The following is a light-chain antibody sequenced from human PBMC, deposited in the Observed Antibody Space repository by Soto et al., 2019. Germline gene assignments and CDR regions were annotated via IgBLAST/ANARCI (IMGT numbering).Light chain of an antibody. CDR2: DAS. Sequence: IVLTQSPATLSLSLGERATLSCRASQSIDTYLAWYQQKPGQAPRLLIYDASNRATGIPARFSGSGSGTDFTLTISSLAPEDFAVYYCQQRVNWPPLTFGGGTKVEIK. CDR1: QSIDTY. V-gene: IGKV3-11*01. CDR3: QQRVNWPPLT. J-gene: IGKJ4*01.